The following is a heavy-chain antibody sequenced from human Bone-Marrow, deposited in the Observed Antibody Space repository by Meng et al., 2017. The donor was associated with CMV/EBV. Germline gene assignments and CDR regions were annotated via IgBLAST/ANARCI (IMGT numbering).Heavy chain of an antibody. CDR2: MTPNSGNT. D-gene: IGHD3-3*01. J-gene: IGHJ6*02. Sequence: ASVKVSCKASGYTFTSYDISWVRQAPGQGLEWMGWMTPNSGNTGYAQKFQGRVTMTRNTSISTAYMELSSLRSEDTAVYYCARDPGFWSGREGGMDVWGQGTTVTVSS. V-gene: IGHV1-8*01. CDR3: ARDPGFWSGREGGMDV. CDR1: GYTFTSYD.